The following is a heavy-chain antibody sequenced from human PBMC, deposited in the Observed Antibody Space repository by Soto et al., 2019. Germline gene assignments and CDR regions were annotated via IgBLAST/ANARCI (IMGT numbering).Heavy chain of an antibody. D-gene: IGHD2-21*02. Sequence: QVHLVQSGADGRKSGSSVRVSCTASGGGTLSNGAISWVRQAPGQGLEWLGRISSFFGTTDYSQSFQGRLTMTADASTGTVYMDLRSLKSDDTAVYYCAREVVTETTWGSFDSWGQGTLVTVSS. J-gene: IGHJ4*02. CDR2: ISSFFGTT. CDR3: AREVVTETTWGSFDS. V-gene: IGHV1-69*01. CDR1: GGGTLSNGA.